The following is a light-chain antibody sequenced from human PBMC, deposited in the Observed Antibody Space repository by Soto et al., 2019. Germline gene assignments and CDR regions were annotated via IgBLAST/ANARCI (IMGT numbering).Light chain of an antibody. CDR3: QQSHSDPLT. V-gene: IGKV1-39*01. J-gene: IGKJ4*02. Sequence: QMTQSPSSLFASVGDRVTITCRASQSISSHLNWYQQKVGQTPRLLIYAASTLQSEVPPRFSGSGSGTEFTITISVLQREDFATYYWQQSHSDPLTFGGRTKIQI. CDR1: QSISSH. CDR2: AAS.